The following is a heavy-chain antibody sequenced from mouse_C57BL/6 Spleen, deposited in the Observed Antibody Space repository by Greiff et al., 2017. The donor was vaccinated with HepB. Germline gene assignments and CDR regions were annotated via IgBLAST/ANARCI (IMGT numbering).Heavy chain of an antibody. Sequence: EVQLQQSGPELVKPGASVKISCKASGYSFTGYYMHWVKQSSEKSLEWIGDINPTTGGTSYNQKFKAKATLTVDKSSSTAYMQLKSLTSEDSAVYYCARMGDYYGITFAYWGQGTLVTVSA. J-gene: IGHJ3*01. CDR3: ARMGDYYGITFAY. CDR1: GYSFTGYY. V-gene: IGHV1-43*01. D-gene: IGHD1-1*01. CDR2: INPTTGGT.